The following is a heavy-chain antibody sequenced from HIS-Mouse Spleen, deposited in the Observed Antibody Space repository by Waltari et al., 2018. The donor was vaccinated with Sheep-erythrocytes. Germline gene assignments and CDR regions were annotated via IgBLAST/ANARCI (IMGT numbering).Heavy chain of an antibody. D-gene: IGHD1-26*01. Sequence: EVQLVEAGGGLVKPGGSLRLSCAASGFPFSSYTMKWVSQAPGKGLGWVSSISSSSSYIYYADSVKGRFTISRDNAKNSLYLQMNSLRAEDTAVYYCARVASGATFDYWGQGTLVTVSS. CDR3: ARVASGATFDY. CDR2: ISSSSSYI. CDR1: GFPFSSYT. J-gene: IGHJ4*02. V-gene: IGHV3-21*01.